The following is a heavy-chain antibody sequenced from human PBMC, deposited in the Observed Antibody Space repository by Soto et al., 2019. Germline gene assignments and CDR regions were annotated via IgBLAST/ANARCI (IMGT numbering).Heavy chain of an antibody. CDR2: INSDGSST. J-gene: IGHJ6*03. D-gene: IGHD1-7*01. CDR3: ARDATGTRNYYYYYMDV. Sequence: GGSLRLSCAASGFTFSSYWMHWVRQAPGKGLVWVSRINSDGSSTSYADSVKGRFTISRDNAKNTLYLQMNSLRAEDTAVYYCARDATGTRNYYYYYMDVWGKGTTVTVSS. V-gene: IGHV3-74*01. CDR1: GFTFSSYW.